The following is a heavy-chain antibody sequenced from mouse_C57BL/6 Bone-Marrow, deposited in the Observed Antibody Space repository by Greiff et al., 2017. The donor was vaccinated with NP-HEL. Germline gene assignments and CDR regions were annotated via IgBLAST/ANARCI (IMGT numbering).Heavy chain of an antibody. CDR2: IYPRSGNP. CDR1: GYTFTSYG. CDR3: ARGYYYGSNNYFDY. V-gene: IGHV1-81*01. D-gene: IGHD1-1*01. Sequence: QVQLQQSGAELARPGASVKLSCKASGYTFTSYGISWVKQRTGQGLEWIGEIYPRSGNPYYNEKFKGKATLTADKSSSTAYMELRSLTSEDSAVYFCARGYYYGSNNYFDYWGQGTTLTVSS. J-gene: IGHJ2*01.